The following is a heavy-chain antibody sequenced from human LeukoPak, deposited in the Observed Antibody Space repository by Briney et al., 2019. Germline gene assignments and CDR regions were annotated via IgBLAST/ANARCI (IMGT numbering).Heavy chain of an antibody. V-gene: IGHV1-2*02. Sequence: ASVKVSCKASGYTFTGYYMHWVRQAPGQGLEWMGWINPNSGGTNYAQKFQGRVTMTRDTSTSTVYMELSSLRSEDTAVYYCARNVVSYGMDVWGQGTTVTVSS. CDR2: INPNSGGT. CDR1: GYTFTGYY. D-gene: IGHD2-2*01. CDR3: ARNVVSYGMDV. J-gene: IGHJ6*02.